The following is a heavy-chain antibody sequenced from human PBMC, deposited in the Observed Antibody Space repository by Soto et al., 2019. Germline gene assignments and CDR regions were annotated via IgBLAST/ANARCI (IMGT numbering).Heavy chain of an antibody. CDR2: ISSSSSTI. J-gene: IGHJ4*02. Sequence: PGGSLRLSCAASGFTFSSYSMNWVRQAPGKGLEWVSYISSSSSTIYYADSVKGRFTISRDNAKNSLYLQMNSLRAEDTAVYYCARESYSREVFDYRGQGSSVIVSS. V-gene: IGHV3-48*01. CDR1: GFTFSSYS. CDR3: ARESYSREVFDY. D-gene: IGHD5-12*01.